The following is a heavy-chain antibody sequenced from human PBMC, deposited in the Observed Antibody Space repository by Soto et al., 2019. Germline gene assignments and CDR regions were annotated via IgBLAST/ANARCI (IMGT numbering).Heavy chain of an antibody. Sequence: ASVKVSCKASGGTFYSYVITWVRQAPGQGLEWMGGIIAYNGNTKYAQKLQGRVTMTTDTSTSTAYMELRSLRSDDTAVYYCARDLNQPVVDHWGQGTLVTVSS. V-gene: IGHV1-18*01. D-gene: IGHD3-22*01. CDR3: ARDLNQPVVDH. J-gene: IGHJ4*01. CDR1: GGTFYSYV. CDR2: IIAYNGNT.